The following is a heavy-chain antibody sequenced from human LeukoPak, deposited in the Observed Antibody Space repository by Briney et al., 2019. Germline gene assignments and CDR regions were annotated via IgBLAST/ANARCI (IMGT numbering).Heavy chain of an antibody. CDR1: GFTFSSYA. J-gene: IGHJ4*02. CDR3: ARDLNYDILTGYPTD. V-gene: IGHV3-30-3*01. Sequence: GGSLRLSCAASGFTFSSYAMHWVRQAPGKGLEWVAVISYDGSNKYYADSVKGRFTISRDNSKNTLYLQMNSLRAEDTAVYYCARDLNYDILTGYPTDWGQGTLVTVSS. CDR2: ISYDGSNK. D-gene: IGHD3-9*01.